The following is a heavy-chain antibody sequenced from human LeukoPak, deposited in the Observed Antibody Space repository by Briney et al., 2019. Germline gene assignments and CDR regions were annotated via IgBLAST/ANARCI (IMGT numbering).Heavy chain of an antibody. CDR2: INHSGST. J-gene: IGHJ5*02. D-gene: IGHD2-8*01. CDR3: ARLRYCTNGVCP. Sequence: SETLSLTCAVYAGSLSGHSWTWIRQPPGEGLEWIGDINHSGSTNYNPSLKSRVTISVDTSKNQFSLKLSSVTAADTAVYYCARLRYCTNGVCPWGQGTLVTVSS. CDR1: AGSLSGHS. V-gene: IGHV4-34*01.